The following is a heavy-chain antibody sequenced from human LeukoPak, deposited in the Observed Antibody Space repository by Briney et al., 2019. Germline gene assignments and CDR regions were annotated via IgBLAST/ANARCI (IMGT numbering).Heavy chain of an antibody. J-gene: IGHJ4*02. CDR3: ARHSSSWYLYFDN. CDR1: GDSISSGGNY. CDR2: IYNSGST. Sequence: PSQTLSLTCAVSGDSISSGGNYWTWIRHYPGKGLEWIGYIYNSGSTYYNPSLKSRVTISVDTSKNQFSLKLSSVTAADTAVYYCARHSSSWYLYFDNWGQGTLVTVSS. D-gene: IGHD6-13*01. V-gene: IGHV4-31*11.